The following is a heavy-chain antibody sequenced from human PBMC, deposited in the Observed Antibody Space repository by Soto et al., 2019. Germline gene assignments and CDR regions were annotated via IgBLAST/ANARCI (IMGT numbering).Heavy chain of an antibody. D-gene: IGHD1-26*01. V-gene: IGHV3-30-3*01. CDR3: ERAGIVGAMEGSLDY. J-gene: IGHJ4*02. CDR2: ISYDGSNK. CDR1: GFTFSSYA. Sequence: GGSLRLSCAASGFTFSSYAMHWVRQAPGKGLEWVAVISYDGSNKYYADSVKGRFTISRDNSKNTLYLQMNSLRAEDTAVYYCERAGIVGAMEGSLDYWGQGTLVTVSS.